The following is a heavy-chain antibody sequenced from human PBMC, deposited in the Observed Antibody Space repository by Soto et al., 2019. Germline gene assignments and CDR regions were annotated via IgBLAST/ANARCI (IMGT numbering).Heavy chain of an antibody. J-gene: IGHJ4*02. V-gene: IGHV3-53*01. D-gene: IGHD3-22*01. CDR1: GFTVSSNY. Sequence: AGGSLRLSCAASGFTVSSNYMGWVRQAPGKGLEWVSVIYGGDDTYYPDSVKGRFTISRDKSKNMLYLQMNSLRAADTAVYYCARRGYEYESSGYYPLFDYWGQGSLVTVSS. CDR3: ARRGYEYESSGYYPLFDY. CDR2: IYGGDDT.